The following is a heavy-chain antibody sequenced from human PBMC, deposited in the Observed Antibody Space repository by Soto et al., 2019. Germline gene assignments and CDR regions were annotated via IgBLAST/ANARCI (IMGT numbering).Heavy chain of an antibody. Sequence: ASVKVSCKASGYTFTGYYMHWVRQAPGQGLEWMGWINPNSGGTNYAQKVQGRVTMTRDTSISTAYMELSRLRSDDTAVYYCARDMVRGVIKGYYYYGMDVWGQGTTVTVSS. CDR1: GYTFTGYY. CDR3: ARDMVRGVIKGYYYYGMDV. D-gene: IGHD3-10*01. V-gene: IGHV1-2*02. J-gene: IGHJ6*02. CDR2: INPNSGGT.